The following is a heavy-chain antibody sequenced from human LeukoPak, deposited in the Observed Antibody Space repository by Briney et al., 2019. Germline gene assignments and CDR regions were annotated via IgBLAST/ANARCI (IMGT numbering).Heavy chain of an antibody. D-gene: IGHD3-9*01. CDR1: GFTFTRSA. CDR2: IVVGSGNT. V-gene: IGHV1-58*02. Sequence: SVKVSCKASGFTFTRSAMQWVRQARGQRLEWIGWIVVGSGNTNYAQKFQERVTITRDMSTSTAYMELSSLRSEETAVYYCAAASKNLTGYRYYYYYGMDVWGQGTRVTVSS. J-gene: IGHJ6*02. CDR3: AAASKNLTGYRYYYYYGMDV.